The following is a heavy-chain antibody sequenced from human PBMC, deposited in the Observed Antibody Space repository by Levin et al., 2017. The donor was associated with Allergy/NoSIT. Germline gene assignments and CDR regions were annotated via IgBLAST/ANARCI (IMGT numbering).Heavy chain of an antibody. CDR1: GYTFTGYY. D-gene: IGHD2-15*01. Sequence: ASVKVSCKASGYTFTGYYMHWVRQAPGQGLEWMGWINPNSGGTNYAQKFQGRVTMTRDTSISTAYMGLSRLRSDDTAVYYCARDFMSPGGYCSGGSCVFWFDPWGQGTLVTVSS. CDR3: ARDFMSPGGYCSGGSCVFWFDP. CDR2: INPNSGGT. V-gene: IGHV1-2*02. J-gene: IGHJ5*02.